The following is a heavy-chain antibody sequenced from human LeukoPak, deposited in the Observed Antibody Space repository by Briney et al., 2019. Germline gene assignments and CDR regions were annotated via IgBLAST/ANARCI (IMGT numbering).Heavy chain of an antibody. D-gene: IGHD2-8*01. V-gene: IGHV3-23*01. J-gene: IGHJ4*02. CDR3: ANLPTPYCTNGVCVGHDY. CDR2: ISGSGGST. CDR1: GFTFSSYA. Sequence: GGSLRLSCAASGFTFSSYAMSWVRQAPGKGLEWVSAISGSGGSTYYADSVKGRFTISRDNSKNTLYLQMNSLRAENTAVYYCANLPTPYCTNGVCVGHDYWGQGTLVTVSS.